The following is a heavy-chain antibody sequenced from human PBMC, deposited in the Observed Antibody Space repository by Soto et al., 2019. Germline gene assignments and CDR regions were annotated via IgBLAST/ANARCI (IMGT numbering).Heavy chain of an antibody. V-gene: IGHV1-69*13. CDR2: IIPIFGTA. J-gene: IGHJ5*02. CDR1: GGTFSSYA. Sequence: SVKVSCKASGGTFSSYAISWVRQAPGPGLEWMGGIIPIFGTANYAQKFQGRVTITADESTSTAYMELSSLRSEDTAVYYCARVRYYGSGSLHWFDPWGQGTLVTVSS. D-gene: IGHD3-10*01. CDR3: ARVRYYGSGSLHWFDP.